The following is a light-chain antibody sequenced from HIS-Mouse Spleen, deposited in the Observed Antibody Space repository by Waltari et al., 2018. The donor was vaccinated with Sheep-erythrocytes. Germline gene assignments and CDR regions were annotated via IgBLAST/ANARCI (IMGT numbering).Light chain of an antibody. CDR1: SSDVGGYNY. J-gene: IGLJ3*02. Sequence: QSALTQPASVSGSPGQSITISCTGTSSDVGGYNYVSWYQQHPGKAPKLMIYEVSNRPSGVSNRFSGSKSGNTASLTISGLQAEDEADYYCSSYAGSYTFWVFGGGTKLTVL. CDR2: EVS. V-gene: IGLV2-14*01. CDR3: SSYAGSYTFWV.